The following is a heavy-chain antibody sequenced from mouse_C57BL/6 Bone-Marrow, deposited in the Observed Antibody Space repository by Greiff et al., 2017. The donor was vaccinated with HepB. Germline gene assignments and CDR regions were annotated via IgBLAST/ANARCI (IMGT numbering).Heavy chain of an antibody. CDR2: ISSGSSTI. J-gene: IGHJ3*01. Sequence: EVQVVESGGGLVKPGGSLKLSCAASGFTFSDYGMHWVRQAPEKGLEWVAYISSGSSTIYYADTVKGRFTMSRDNAKNTLFLQMTSLRSEDTAMYYCASDGYGGFAYWGQGTLVTVSA. V-gene: IGHV5-17*01. CDR3: ASDGYGGFAY. CDR1: GFTFSDYG. D-gene: IGHD2-3*01.